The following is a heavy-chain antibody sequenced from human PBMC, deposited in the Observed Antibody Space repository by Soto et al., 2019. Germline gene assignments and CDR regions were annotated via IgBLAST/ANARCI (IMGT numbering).Heavy chain of an antibody. CDR1: GYTFTSYG. CDR2: ISAYNGNT. J-gene: IGHJ6*03. D-gene: IGHD6-6*01. Sequence: ASVKVSCKASGYTFTSYGISWVRQAPGQGLEWMGWISAYNGNTSYAQKLQGRVTMTTDTSTSTAYMELRSLRYDDTAVYYCARSEYSSSSMVSPGYYYYYYYMDVWGKGTTVTVSS. CDR3: ARSEYSSSSMVSPGYYYYYYYMDV. V-gene: IGHV1-18*01.